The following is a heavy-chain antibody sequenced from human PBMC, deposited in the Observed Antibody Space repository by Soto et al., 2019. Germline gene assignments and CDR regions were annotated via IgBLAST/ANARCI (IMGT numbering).Heavy chain of an antibody. Sequence: GGSLRLSCAASGFTFSSYWMSWVRQAPGKGLEWVANIKQDGSEKYYVDSVKGRFTISRDNAKNSLYLQMNSLRAEDTAVYYCARDWPRLGSGSYYAFDIWGQRTMVTVSS. CDR1: GFTFSSYW. V-gene: IGHV3-7*01. CDR2: IKQDGSEK. D-gene: IGHD1-26*01. J-gene: IGHJ3*02. CDR3: ARDWPRLGSGSYYAFDI.